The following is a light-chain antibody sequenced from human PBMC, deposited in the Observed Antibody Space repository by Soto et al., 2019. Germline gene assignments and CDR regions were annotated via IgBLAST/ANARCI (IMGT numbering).Light chain of an antibody. Sequence: QAVLTQPASVSGSPGQSITISCTGTSSDVGGYNYVSWFQQHPDKAPKLMIYEVSNRPSGVSNRFSGSKSGNTASLTISGLQAEDEADYYCNSYTTSSTWVFGTGTKVTV. CDR2: EVS. CDR1: SSDVGGYNY. CDR3: NSYTTSSTWV. V-gene: IGLV2-14*01. J-gene: IGLJ1*01.